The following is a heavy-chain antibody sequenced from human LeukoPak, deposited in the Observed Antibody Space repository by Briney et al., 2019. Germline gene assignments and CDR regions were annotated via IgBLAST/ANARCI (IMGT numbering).Heavy chain of an antibody. CDR2: IIPIFGTA. V-gene: IGHV1-69*05. CDR3: ARGDCSSTSCYARYYYYYMDV. CDR1: GGTFSSYA. J-gene: IGHJ6*03. Sequence: SVKVSCKASGGTFSSYAISWVRQAPRQGLEWMGRIIPIFGTANYAQKFQGRVTITTDESTSTAYMELSSLRSEDTAVYYCARGDCSSTSCYARYYYYYMDVWGKGTTVTVSS. D-gene: IGHD2-2*01.